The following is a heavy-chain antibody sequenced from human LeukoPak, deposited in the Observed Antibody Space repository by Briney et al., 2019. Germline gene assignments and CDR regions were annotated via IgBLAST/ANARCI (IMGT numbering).Heavy chain of an antibody. V-gene: IGHV3-23*01. Sequence: QPGGSLRLSCAASGFTFSSYAMSWVRQAPGKGLEWVSAISGSGGSTYYADSVKGRFTISRDNSKNTLYLQMNSLRAEDTAVYYCAKDLSYYDFWSGYYPVSMDVWGQGTTVTVSS. CDR3: AKDLSYYDFWSGYYPVSMDV. CDR2: ISGSGGST. CDR1: GFTFSSYA. J-gene: IGHJ6*02. D-gene: IGHD3-3*01.